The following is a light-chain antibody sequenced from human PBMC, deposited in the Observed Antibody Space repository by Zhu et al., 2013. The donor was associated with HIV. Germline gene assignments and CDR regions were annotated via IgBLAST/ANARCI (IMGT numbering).Light chain of an antibody. CDR3: QQYYSTPWT. J-gene: IGKJ1*01. CDR2: AAS. V-gene: IGKV1-27*01. CDR1: QGISIY. Sequence: DIQMTQSPSSLSASVGDRVTITCRASQGISIYLAWFQQKPGKLPKLLIYAASTLQSGVPSRFSGSGSGTDFTLTISSLQAEDVAVYYCQQYYSTPWTFGQGTKVEIK.